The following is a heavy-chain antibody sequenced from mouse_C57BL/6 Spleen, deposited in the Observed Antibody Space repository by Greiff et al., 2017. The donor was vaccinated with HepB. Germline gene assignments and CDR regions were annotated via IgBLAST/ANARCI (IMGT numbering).Heavy chain of an antibody. CDR1: GYTFTDYY. J-gene: IGHJ1*03. V-gene: IGHV1-26*01. Sequence: EVQLQQSGPELVKPGASVKISCKASGYTFTDYYMNWVKQSHGKSLEWIGDINPNNGGTSYNQKFKGKATLTVDKSSSTAYMGLRSLTSEDSAVYCCARYYGSSSWYFDVWGTGTTVTVSS. D-gene: IGHD1-1*01. CDR2: INPNNGGT. CDR3: ARYYGSSSWYFDV.